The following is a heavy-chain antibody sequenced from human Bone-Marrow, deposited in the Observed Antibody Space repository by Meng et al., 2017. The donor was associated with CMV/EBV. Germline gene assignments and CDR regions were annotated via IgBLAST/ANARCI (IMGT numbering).Heavy chain of an antibody. J-gene: IGHJ5*01. Sequence: ASVKVSCKASGYTFTAYYMHWLRQAPGQGLEWMGWINPSSGGTSYAQKYQGRVTMTTDTSISTAYMELSNLTSDDTAVFYCANSRYSSSWYDFWGQGNLVTVSS. D-gene: IGHD5-18*01. CDR1: GYTFTAYY. CDR3: ANSRYSSSWYDF. CDR2: INPSSGGT. V-gene: IGHV1-2*02.